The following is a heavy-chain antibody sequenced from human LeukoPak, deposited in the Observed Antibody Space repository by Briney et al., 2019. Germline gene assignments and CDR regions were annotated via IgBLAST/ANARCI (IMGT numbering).Heavy chain of an antibody. J-gene: IGHJ4*02. CDR1: GFTLSSYA. CDR2: ISDSGGNT. CDR3: ARDRGMGITTYYYFDY. D-gene: IGHD4-17*01. V-gene: IGHV3-23*01. Sequence: GGSLRLSCAASGFTLSSYAMTWVRQTPGKGLEWLSTISDSGGNTFYADSVKGRFTISRDISQNTLFLQISSLRAEDTAIYYCARDRGMGITTYYYFDYWGQGTLVTVSS.